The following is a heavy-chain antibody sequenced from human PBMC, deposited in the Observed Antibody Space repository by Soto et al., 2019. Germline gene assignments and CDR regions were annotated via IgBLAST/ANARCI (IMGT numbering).Heavy chain of an antibody. CDR1: GGSISSGGYY. Sequence: QVQLQESGPGLVKPSQTLSLTCTVSGGSISSGGYYWSWIRQHPGKGLEWIGYIYYSGSTYYNPSLKRRVTISLDTSKTQFSLKRSSVTAADTAVYYCARASTIFGVVTPFDFDYWGQGTLVTVSS. J-gene: IGHJ4*02. V-gene: IGHV4-31*03. CDR2: IYYSGST. D-gene: IGHD3-3*01. CDR3: ARASTIFGVVTPFDFDY.